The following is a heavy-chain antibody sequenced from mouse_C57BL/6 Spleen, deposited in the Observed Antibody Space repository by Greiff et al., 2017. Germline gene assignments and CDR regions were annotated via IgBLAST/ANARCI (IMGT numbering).Heavy chain of an antibody. CDR2: IHPNSGST. D-gene: IGHD1-1*01. V-gene: IGHV1-64*01. J-gene: IGHJ4*01. CDR1: GYTFTSYW. CDR3: ARHYARAMDY. Sequence: VQLQQSGAELVKPGASVKLSCKASGYTFTSYWMHWVKQRPGQGLEWIGMIHPNSGSTNYNEKFKSKATLTVDKSSSTAYMQLSSLTSEDSAVYYCARHYARAMDYWGQGTSVTVSS.